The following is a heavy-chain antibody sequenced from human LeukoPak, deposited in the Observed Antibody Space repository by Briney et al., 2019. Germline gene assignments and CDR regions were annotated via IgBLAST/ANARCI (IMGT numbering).Heavy chain of an antibody. Sequence: GGSLRLSCAASGFTFRTSWMHWVRQGPGKGLLWVAHINSDGSNTAYADSVKGRFTISRDNAKSTLYLQMNSLRSEDTAVYYCARGDPLGNYWGQGTLVTVSS. CDR2: INSDGSNT. V-gene: IGHV3-74*01. J-gene: IGHJ4*02. CDR1: GFTFRTSW. D-gene: IGHD7-27*01. CDR3: ARGDPLGNY.